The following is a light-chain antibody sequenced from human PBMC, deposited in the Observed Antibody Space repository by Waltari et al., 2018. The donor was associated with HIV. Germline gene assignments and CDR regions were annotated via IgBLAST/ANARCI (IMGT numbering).Light chain of an antibody. CDR1: QNVGAF. CDR2: QAS. Sequence: DIRLTQSPSTLSASAGDRVAITCRAGQNVGAFLAWYQQKPGKPPKLLIFQASILEGGVPSRFSGSVSGSDFTPTINGLQSDDFATYYCHQYASFSGTFGQGTKVEL. V-gene: IGKV1-5*03. CDR3: HQYASFSGT. J-gene: IGKJ1*01.